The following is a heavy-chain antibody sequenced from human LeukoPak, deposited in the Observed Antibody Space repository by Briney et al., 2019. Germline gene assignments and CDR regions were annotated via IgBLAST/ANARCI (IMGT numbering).Heavy chain of an antibody. J-gene: IGHJ5*02. D-gene: IGHD2-2*01. Sequence: GASVKVSCKASGGTFSSYAISWVRQAPGQGLEWMGGIIPIFGTANYAQKFQGRVTITADKSTSTAYMELSSLRSEDTAVYYCAREGNCSSTSCYGSSRVWFDPWGQGTPVTVSS. CDR2: IIPIFGTA. CDR3: AREGNCSSTSCYGSSRVWFDP. CDR1: GGTFSSYA. V-gene: IGHV1-69*06.